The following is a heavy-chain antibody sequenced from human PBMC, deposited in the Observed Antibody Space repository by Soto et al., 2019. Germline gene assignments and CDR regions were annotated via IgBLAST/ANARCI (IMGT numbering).Heavy chain of an antibody. Sequence: GGSLRLSCTASGFTFGDYAMSWVRQAPGKGLEGVGFIRSKGSGGTSEYAASVKGRFTFSRDDSKSIAYLQMNSLKTEDTAVYYCTRDQPITPWGQGTMVTVSS. CDR2: IRSKGSGGTS. CDR1: GFTFGDYA. D-gene: IGHD3-10*01. V-gene: IGHV3-49*04. J-gene: IGHJ3*01. CDR3: TRDQPITP.